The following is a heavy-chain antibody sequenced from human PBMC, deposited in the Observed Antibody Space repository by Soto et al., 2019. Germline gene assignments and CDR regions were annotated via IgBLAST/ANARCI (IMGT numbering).Heavy chain of an antibody. D-gene: IGHD2-15*01. CDR1: GFTFTNYA. CDR3: VKSRGGNNFEFFD. J-gene: IGHJ4*02. CDR2: ISGSGVST. Sequence: PVGSLRLSCATSGFTFTNYAMTWVRQGPGKGLEWVSSISGSGVSTYFADSVKGRFTISRDNSKNTVYLQMSSLSADDAAVYYCVKSRGGNNFEFFDWGQGTLVTVSS. V-gene: IGHV3-23*01.